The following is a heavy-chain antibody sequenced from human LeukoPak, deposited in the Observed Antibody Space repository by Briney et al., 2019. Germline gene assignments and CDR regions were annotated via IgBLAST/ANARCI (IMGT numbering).Heavy chain of an antibody. CDR3: ARQLFRQWPEYFQH. CDR2: IYYSGST. J-gene: IGHJ1*01. CDR1: GGSISSSSYY. D-gene: IGHD6-19*01. V-gene: IGHV4-39*01. Sequence: SETLSLTCTVSGGSISSSSYYWGWIRQPPGKGLEWIGSIYYSGSTYHNPSLKIRVTISVDTSKNQFSLKLNSVTAADTAVYYCARQLFRQWPEYFQHWGQGTLVTVSS.